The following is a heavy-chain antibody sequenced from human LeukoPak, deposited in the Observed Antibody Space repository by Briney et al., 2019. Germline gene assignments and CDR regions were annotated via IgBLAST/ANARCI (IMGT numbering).Heavy chain of an antibody. Sequence: ASVKVSCKASGYDFINYGISWVRQAPGQGLEWMGWRSIYNGNTDYKLQGRVTMTTDTSTSTAYMEVRSLRSDDTAVYYCARGGPFPSGSSSREYYLDYWGQGTLVTVSS. V-gene: IGHV1-18*01. CDR1: GYDFINYG. CDR2: RSIYNGNT. CDR3: ARGGPFPSGSSSREYYLDY. J-gene: IGHJ4*02. D-gene: IGHD6-6*01.